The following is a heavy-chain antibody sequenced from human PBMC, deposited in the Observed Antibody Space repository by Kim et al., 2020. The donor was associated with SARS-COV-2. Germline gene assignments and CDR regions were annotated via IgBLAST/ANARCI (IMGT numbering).Heavy chain of an antibody. D-gene: IGHD2-21*02. Sequence: YADSVKGRCTISRDNSKNTLYLQMNSLRAEDTAVYYCAKSIIVVVTAFDYWGRGTLVTVSS. CDR3: AKSIIVVVTAFDY. V-gene: IGHV3-23*01. J-gene: IGHJ4*02.